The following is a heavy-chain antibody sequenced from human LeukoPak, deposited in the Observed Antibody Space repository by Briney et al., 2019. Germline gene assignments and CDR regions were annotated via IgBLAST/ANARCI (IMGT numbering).Heavy chain of an antibody. J-gene: IGHJ4*02. CDR2: ISPDSNYK. D-gene: IGHD2-8*01. Sequence: TGGSLRLSCAASGFTFSTYSMNWLRLAPGKGLEWVSSISPDSNYKYYVDSVKGRFTISRDNARNSVYLQMNSLRAEDTAVYYCARLMFLWPPIYFDYWGQGTLVTVSS. CDR1: GFTFSTYS. CDR3: ARLMFLWPPIYFDY. V-gene: IGHV3-21*01.